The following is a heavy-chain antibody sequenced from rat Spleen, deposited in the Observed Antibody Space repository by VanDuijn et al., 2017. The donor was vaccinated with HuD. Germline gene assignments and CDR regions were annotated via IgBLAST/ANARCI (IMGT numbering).Heavy chain of an antibody. CDR3: TRDGVRGFAY. Sequence: EVQLVESGGGLVQPGRSLKLSCAASGFTFSNYYMAWVRQAPTKGLEWVASITNSGGSTYYRDSVKGRFTISRDNAKSTLYLQMDSLRPEDTATYYGTRDGVRGFAYWGQGTVVTVSS. CDR2: ITNSGGST. D-gene: IGHD4-3*01. V-gene: IGHV5S23*01. CDR1: GFTFSNYY. J-gene: IGHJ3*01.